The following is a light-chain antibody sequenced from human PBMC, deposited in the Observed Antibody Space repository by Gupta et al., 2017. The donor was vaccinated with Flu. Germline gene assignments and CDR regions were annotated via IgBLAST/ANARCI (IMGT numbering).Light chain of an antibody. Sequence: TSTLSASVGDRVTSTCRASQSISTWVGWYQQRPGKATKLLKYKASRVEGGVQWRISSGGSGKEFTITSSRQQDDDVATYYWQQDSTSWTFGQGTKVE. V-gene: IGKV1-5*03. CDR3: QQDSTSWT. J-gene: IGKJ1*01. CDR1: QSISTW. CDR2: KAS.